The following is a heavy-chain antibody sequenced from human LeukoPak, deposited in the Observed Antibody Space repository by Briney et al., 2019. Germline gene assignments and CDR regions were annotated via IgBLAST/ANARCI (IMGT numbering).Heavy chain of an antibody. Sequence: GGSLRLSCAASGFTFSNYDMHWVRQAPGKGLQWVAGILSHGRNDYYADSVRGRFIITRDNSKNTLFLQMSSLRPEDTAVYFCARGLPGGFDYWDQGTLVTVSS. J-gene: IGHJ4*02. CDR3: ARGLPGGFDY. CDR1: GFTFSNYD. D-gene: IGHD3-16*01. V-gene: IGHV3-30*15. CDR2: ILSHGRND.